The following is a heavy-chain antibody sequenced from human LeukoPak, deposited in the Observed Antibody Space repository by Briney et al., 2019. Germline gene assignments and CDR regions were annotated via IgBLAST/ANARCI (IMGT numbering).Heavy chain of an antibody. J-gene: IGHJ5*02. D-gene: IGHD3-10*01. Sequence: SETLSLTCTVSGGSISSGSYYWSWIRQPAGKGLEWIGRIYTSGNTNYNPSLKSRVTISVDTSKSQFSLILSSVTAADTAVYYCARGRGEGRGISMVRGVRAPSYNWFDPWGHGTLVIVSS. CDR2: IYTSGNT. V-gene: IGHV4-61*02. CDR1: GGSISSGSYY. CDR3: ARGRGEGRGISMVRGVRAPSYNWFDP.